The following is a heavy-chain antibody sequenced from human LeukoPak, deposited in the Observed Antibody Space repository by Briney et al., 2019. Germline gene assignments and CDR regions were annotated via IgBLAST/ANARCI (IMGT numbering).Heavy chain of an antibody. CDR1: GGSFSGYY. Sequence: PSETLSLTCAVYGGSFSGYYWSWIRQPPGKGLGWVGEINHSGSTNYNPSLKSRVTISVDTSKNQFSLKLSSVTAADTAVYYCARGGRVDYWGQGTLVTVSS. CDR3: ARGGRVDY. V-gene: IGHV4-34*01. J-gene: IGHJ4*02. CDR2: INHSGST.